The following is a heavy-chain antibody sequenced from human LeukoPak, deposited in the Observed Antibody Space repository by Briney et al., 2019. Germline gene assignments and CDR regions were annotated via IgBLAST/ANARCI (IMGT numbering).Heavy chain of an antibody. CDR1: GYTGIELS. D-gene: IGHD3-3*01. V-gene: IGHV1-24*01. Sequence: GASVKVSCKLSGYTGIELSMHWVRQVPGRGLEWMGGFDPKDGETKYAQKFQGRVTMNEDTSTDTAYMELSRLTSEDTAVYYCATHTISGVVTYASLIWGRGTLVTVSS. CDR3: ATHTISGVVTYASLI. J-gene: IGHJ3*02. CDR2: FDPKDGET.